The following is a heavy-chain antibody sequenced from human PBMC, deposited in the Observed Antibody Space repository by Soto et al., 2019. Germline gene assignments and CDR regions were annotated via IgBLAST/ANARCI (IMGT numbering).Heavy chain of an antibody. J-gene: IGHJ6*03. CDR2: ISSSGSAI. D-gene: IGHD3-10*01. Sequence: GGSLRLSCAASGFTFSDYYMSWIRQAPGKGLEWVSYISSSGSAIYYADSVKGRFTISRDNAKNSLYLQMNSLRAEDTAVYYCARDQDYYGSGKTSGFPDYYYYYMDVWGKGTTVTVSS. V-gene: IGHV3-11*01. CDR1: GFTFSDYY. CDR3: ARDQDYYGSGKTSGFPDYYYYYMDV.